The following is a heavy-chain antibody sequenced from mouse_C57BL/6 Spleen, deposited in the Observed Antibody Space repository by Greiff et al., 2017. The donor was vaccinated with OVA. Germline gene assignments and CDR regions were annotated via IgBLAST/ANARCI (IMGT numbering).Heavy chain of an antibody. Sequence: EVQLQQPGPELVKPGASVKISCKASGYTFTDYYMNWVKQSHGQSLEWIGDINPNNGGTSYNQKFKGKATLTVDKSSSTAYMELRSLTSEDSAVYYCARYGSSYDFCYWGQGTTLSVSS. J-gene: IGHJ2*01. CDR2: INPNNGGT. CDR3: ARYGSSYDFCY. CDR1: GYTFTDYY. D-gene: IGHD1-1*01. V-gene: IGHV1-26*01.